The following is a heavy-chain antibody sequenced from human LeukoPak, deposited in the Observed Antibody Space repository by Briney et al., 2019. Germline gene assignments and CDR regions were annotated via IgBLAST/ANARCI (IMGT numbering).Heavy chain of an antibody. Sequence: PSETLSLTCTVSGASISSSSYYWGWIRQPPGKGLEWTGSISYSGNTNYNPSLKRRVTISVDTSNNQFSLKLSSVTAADTAVYYCARLKRGTGWFYFGSWGQGTLVTVSS. CDR2: ISYSGNT. D-gene: IGHD6-19*01. V-gene: IGHV4-39*01. CDR1: GASISSSSYY. J-gene: IGHJ4*02. CDR3: ARLKRGTGWFYFGS.